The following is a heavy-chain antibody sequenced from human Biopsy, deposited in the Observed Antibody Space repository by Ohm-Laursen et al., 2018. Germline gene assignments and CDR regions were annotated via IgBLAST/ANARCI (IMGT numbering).Heavy chain of an antibody. CDR3: VSVVLGPTNDAFDL. V-gene: IGHV4-4*07. D-gene: IGHD3-22*01. Sequence: GTLSLTCTVSGGDINNYYWSWIRQPAGKGLEWIGRIYPGGGTNYNPSLKSRVTMSVDTSKKQLSLRLRSVTAADTAMYYCVSVVLGPTNDAFDLWGQGTMVVVSS. CDR2: IYPGGGT. J-gene: IGHJ3*01. CDR1: GGDINNYY.